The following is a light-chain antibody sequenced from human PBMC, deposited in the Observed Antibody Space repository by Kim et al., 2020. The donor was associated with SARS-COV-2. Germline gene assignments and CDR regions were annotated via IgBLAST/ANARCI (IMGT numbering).Light chain of an antibody. V-gene: IGLV2-14*03. CDR3: SSYTSSSTWV. CDR1: SSDVGGYNY. J-gene: IGLJ3*02. Sequence: GQLITISCTGTSSDVGGYNYVSWYQQHPGKAPKLMIYDVSNRPSGVSNRFSGSKSGNTASLTISGLQAEDEADYYCSSYTSSSTWVFGGGTQLTVL. CDR2: DVS.